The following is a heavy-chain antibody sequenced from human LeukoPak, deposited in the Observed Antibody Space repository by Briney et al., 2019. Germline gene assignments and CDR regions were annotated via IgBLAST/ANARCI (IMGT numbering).Heavy chain of an antibody. CDR2: IYHSGST. Sequence: SETLSLTCTVSGYSISSGYYWGWIRQPPGKGLEWIGSIYHSGSTYYNPSLKSRVTISVDTSKNQFSLKLSSVTAADTAVYYCARRKPRITMVRGVNYYYYYMDVWGKGTTVTISS. V-gene: IGHV4-38-2*02. D-gene: IGHD3-10*01. CDR3: ARRKPRITMVRGVNYYYYYMDV. CDR1: GYSISSGYY. J-gene: IGHJ6*03.